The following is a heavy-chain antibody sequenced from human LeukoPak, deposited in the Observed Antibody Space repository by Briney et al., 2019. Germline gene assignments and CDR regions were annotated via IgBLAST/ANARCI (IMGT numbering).Heavy chain of an antibody. CDR3: ARGRYCSADICSGGDAFDI. D-gene: IGHD2-15*01. CDR1: GGSINNYY. Sequence: SETLFLTCTVSGGSINNYYRSWIRQPAGKGLEWIGRIYTRGSTNYNPSLKSRVTMSVDTSKNQFSLKLSSVTAADTAVYYCARGRYCSADICSGGDAFDIWGQGTMVSVSS. V-gene: IGHV4-4*07. CDR2: IYTRGST. J-gene: IGHJ3*02.